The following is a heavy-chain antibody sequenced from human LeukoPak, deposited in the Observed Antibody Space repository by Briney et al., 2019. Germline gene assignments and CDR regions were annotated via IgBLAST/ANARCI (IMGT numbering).Heavy chain of an antibody. CDR1: GYTFTSCG. Sequence: ASVEVSCKASGYTFTSCGISWVRQAPGQGLEWMGWISAYNGNTNYAQKLQGRVTMTTDTSTSTAYMELRSLRSDDTAVYYCARDSPRIAAADLDYWGQGTLVTVSS. CDR3: ARDSPRIAAADLDY. D-gene: IGHD6-13*01. V-gene: IGHV1-18*01. J-gene: IGHJ4*02. CDR2: ISAYNGNT.